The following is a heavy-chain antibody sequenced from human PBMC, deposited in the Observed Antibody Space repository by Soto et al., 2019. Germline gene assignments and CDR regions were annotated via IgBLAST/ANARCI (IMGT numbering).Heavy chain of an antibody. D-gene: IGHD3-16*01. J-gene: IGHJ6*02. Sequence: SVKVSCKASGGTFSSYAISWVRQAPGQGLEWMGGIIPIFGTANYAQKFQGRVTITADESTSTAYTELSSLRSEDTAVYYCARDPAFNVFGMDVWGQGTTVTVSS. CDR3: ARDPAFNVFGMDV. CDR2: IIPIFGTA. V-gene: IGHV1-69*13. CDR1: GGTFSSYA.